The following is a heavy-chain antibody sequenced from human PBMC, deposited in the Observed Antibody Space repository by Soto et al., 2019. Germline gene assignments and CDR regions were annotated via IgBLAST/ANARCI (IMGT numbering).Heavy chain of an antibody. J-gene: IGHJ6*02. D-gene: IGHD1-1*01. Sequence: GGSLRLSCAASGFTFSSYGMHWVRQAPGKGLEWVAVISYDGSNKYYADSVKGRFTISRDNSKNTLYLQMNSLRAEDTAVYYCAKDLAGNGGRYYYYYGMDVWGQGTTVTVSS. CDR2: ISYDGSNK. CDR1: GFTFSSYG. CDR3: AKDLAGNGGRYYYYYGMDV. V-gene: IGHV3-30*18.